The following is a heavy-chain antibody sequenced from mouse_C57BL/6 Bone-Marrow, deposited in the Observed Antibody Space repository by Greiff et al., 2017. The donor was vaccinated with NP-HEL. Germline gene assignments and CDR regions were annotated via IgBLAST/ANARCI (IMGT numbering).Heavy chain of an antibody. Sequence: EVMLVESGGDLVKPGGSLKLSCAASGFTFSSYGMSWVRQTPDKRLEWVATISSGGSYTYYPDSVKGRFTISRDNAKNTLYLQMSSLKSEDTAMYYCARHDGGYAMDYWGQGTSVTVSS. D-gene: IGHD1-1*01. CDR1: GFTFSSYG. CDR3: ARHDGGYAMDY. J-gene: IGHJ4*01. CDR2: ISSGGSYT. V-gene: IGHV5-6*01.